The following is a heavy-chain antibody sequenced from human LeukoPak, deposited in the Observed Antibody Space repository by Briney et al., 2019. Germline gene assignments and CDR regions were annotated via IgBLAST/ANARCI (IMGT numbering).Heavy chain of an antibody. CDR2: LTTTGGTT. CDR3: ASTDCGGDCYSIWFDP. Sequence: GGSLRLSCAAFGFTFNSYAMNWVRQAPGKGLEWVSSLTTTGGTTYYADSVKGRFTISRDSSENTLFLQMNSLRAEDTAVYYCASTDCGGDCYSIWFDPWGQGTLVTVSS. J-gene: IGHJ5*02. CDR1: GFTFNSYA. V-gene: IGHV3-23*01. D-gene: IGHD2-21*02.